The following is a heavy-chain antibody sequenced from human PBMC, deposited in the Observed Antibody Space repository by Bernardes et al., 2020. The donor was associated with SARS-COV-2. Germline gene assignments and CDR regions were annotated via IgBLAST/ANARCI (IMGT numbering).Heavy chain of an antibody. CDR2: IRQDGGAK. D-gene: IGHD3-9*01. J-gene: IGHJ5*02. Sequence: GGSLRLSCAAPGFTFSNYWMSWVRQAPGKGLEWVANIRQDGGAKYYVDSVKGRFTISRDNAKNSLYMQMSNLRAEDTAVYYCARDFDWGFDPWGQGTLVTVSS. CDR3: ARDFDWGFDP. V-gene: IGHV3-7*01. CDR1: GFTFSNYW.